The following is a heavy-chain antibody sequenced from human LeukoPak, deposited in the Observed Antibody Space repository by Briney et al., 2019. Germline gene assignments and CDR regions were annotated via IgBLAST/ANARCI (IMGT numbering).Heavy chain of an antibody. Sequence: GGSLRLSCAASGFTLSRYGMNWVRQAPGKALVWVSRINPDGSSTSYADSVKGRFTISRDDAKNTLYLQMNSLRAEDTAVYYCARDLSGTMDVWGQGTTVTVSS. CDR2: INPDGSST. D-gene: IGHD6-25*01. V-gene: IGHV3-74*01. J-gene: IGHJ6*02. CDR3: ARDLSGTMDV. CDR1: GFTLSRYG.